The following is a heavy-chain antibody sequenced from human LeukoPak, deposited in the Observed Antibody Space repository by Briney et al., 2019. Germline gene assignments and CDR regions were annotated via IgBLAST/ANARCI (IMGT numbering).Heavy chain of an antibody. Sequence: SETLSLTCAVSGGSFSGYYWTWIRQPPGKGLEWIGEINHSGGANYNPSLKSRVTISLDTSKNQFSLKLSSVTAADTALYYCARGQGTVTTHWGQGTLVTVSP. CDR3: ARGQGTVTTH. CDR1: GGSFSGYY. D-gene: IGHD4-17*01. CDR2: INHSGGA. J-gene: IGHJ4*02. V-gene: IGHV4-34*01.